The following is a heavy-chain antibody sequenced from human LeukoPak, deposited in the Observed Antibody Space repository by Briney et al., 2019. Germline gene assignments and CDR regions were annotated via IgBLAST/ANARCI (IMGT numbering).Heavy chain of an antibody. J-gene: IGHJ4*02. CDR3: ARANYYDRSGYYSYYFDY. CDR1: GLTFSSSW. D-gene: IGHD3-22*01. CDR2: INPDGNKK. Sequence: GGSLRLSCAVSGLTFSSSWMDWVRQAPGKGLEWVASINPDGNKKYSADSVKGRFTISRDNAENSLYLQMNSLRAEDTAVYYCARANYYDRSGYYSYYFDYWGQGTLVTVSS. V-gene: IGHV3-7*03.